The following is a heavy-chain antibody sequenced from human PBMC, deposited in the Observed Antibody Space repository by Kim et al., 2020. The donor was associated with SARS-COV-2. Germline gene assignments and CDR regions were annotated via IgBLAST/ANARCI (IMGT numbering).Heavy chain of an antibody. D-gene: IGHD6-13*01. J-gene: IGHJ5*02. V-gene: IGHV4-4*07. Sequence: PSLKSRVTMSVDTSKNQVSLKLSSVTAADTAVYYCARGQQLTNNWFDPWGQGTLVTVSS. CDR3: ARGQQLTNNWFDP.